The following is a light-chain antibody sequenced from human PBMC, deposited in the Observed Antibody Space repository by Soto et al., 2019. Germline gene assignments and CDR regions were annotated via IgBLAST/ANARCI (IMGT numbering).Light chain of an antibody. V-gene: IGKV3-15*01. CDR2: GVS. Sequence: EIVLTQSPGTLSLSPGERATLSCGASQSVSGNLAWYQQKPGQAPRLLIYGVSARATGIPARFSGSGFGTEFTLTISSLQSGDFALYYCQQYNFWPETFGQGTKVDIK. J-gene: IGKJ1*01. CDR3: QQYNFWPET. CDR1: QSVSGN.